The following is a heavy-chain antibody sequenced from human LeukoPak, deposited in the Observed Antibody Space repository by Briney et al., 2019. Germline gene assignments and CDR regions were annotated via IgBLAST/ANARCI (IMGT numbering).Heavy chain of an antibody. D-gene: IGHD3-10*01. CDR2: VYTTGST. Sequence: PSETLSLTCTVSGGSISSGSYYWSWIRQPAGKGLEWIGRVYTTGSTDYNPSLKSRVTISVDTSKNQFSLKPSSVTAADTAVYYCARSPFGIDYWGQGTLVTVSS. CDR1: GGSISSGSYY. J-gene: IGHJ4*02. CDR3: ARSPFGIDY. V-gene: IGHV4-61*02.